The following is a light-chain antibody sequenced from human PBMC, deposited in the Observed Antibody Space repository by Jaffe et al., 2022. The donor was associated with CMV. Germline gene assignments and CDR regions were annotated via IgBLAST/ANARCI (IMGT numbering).Light chain of an antibody. J-gene: IGKJ1*01. CDR2: WAS. V-gene: IGKV4-1*01. CDR1: QSVLYSSNNKNY. CDR3: QQYYRTPPT. Sequence: DIVMTQSPESLAVSLGERATFNCKSSQSVLYSSNNKNYLAWYQQKPGQPPKLLIYWASTRESGVPDRFSGSGSGTDFTLIISSLQAEDVAVYYCQQYYRTPPTFGQGTKVEIK.